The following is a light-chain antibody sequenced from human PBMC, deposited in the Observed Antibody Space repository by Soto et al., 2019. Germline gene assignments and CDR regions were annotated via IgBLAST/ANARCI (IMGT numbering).Light chain of an antibody. J-gene: IGLJ1*01. CDR1: SSDVGSYNL. Sequence: QSVLTQPASVSGSPGQSITISCTGTSSDVGSYNLVSWYQQHPGKAPKLMIYEGSKRPSGVSNRFSGSKSGNTASPTISGLQAEDEADYYCCSYAGSSTFEGVFGTGTKVTVL. CDR2: EGS. V-gene: IGLV2-23*03. CDR3: CSYAGSSTFEGV.